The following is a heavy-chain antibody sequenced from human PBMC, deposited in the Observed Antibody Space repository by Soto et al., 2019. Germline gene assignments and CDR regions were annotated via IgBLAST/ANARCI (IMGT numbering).Heavy chain of an antibody. CDR2: IRSDSASSAI. D-gene: IGHD3-16*02. CDR3: FLEGCRWIGGDSLDL. J-gene: IGHJ5*02. CDR1: GFTFGGSP. Sequence: EAQLVQSGGGLVQPGGSLQLSCAASGFTFGGSPVHWVRQASGKGLEWVGRIRSDSASSAIAYAASVRGRFTLSRDDSKNTAYLQVNSLEVEDTALYYCFLEGCRWIGGDSLDLWGQGTLVTVSS. V-gene: IGHV3-73*01.